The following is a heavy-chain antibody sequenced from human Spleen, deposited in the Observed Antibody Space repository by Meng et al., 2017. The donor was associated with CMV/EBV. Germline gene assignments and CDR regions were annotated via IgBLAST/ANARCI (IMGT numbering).Heavy chain of an antibody. D-gene: IGHD1-14*01. Sequence: ASGFTFSSYGMHWVRQAPGKGLEWVAVISYDGSNKYYADSVKGRFTISRDNSKNTLYLQMNSLGAEDTAVYYCAKDRGRTAAGVDYWGQGTLVTVSS. J-gene: IGHJ4*02. V-gene: IGHV3-30*18. CDR2: ISYDGSNK. CDR1: GFTFSSYG. CDR3: AKDRGRTAAGVDY.